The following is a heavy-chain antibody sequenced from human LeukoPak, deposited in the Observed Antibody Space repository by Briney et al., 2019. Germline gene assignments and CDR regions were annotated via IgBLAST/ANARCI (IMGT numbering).Heavy chain of an antibody. V-gene: IGHV3-20*04. CDR1: GFTFGDYA. J-gene: IGHJ4*02. CDR2: INWNGGRK. Sequence: GGSLRLPCAASGFTFGDYAMSWVRQVPGKGLEWVSDINWNGGRKGYADSVKGRFTISRDNAKNSLYLQMNSLRAEDTAFYYCAREHYTAGFDYWGQGTLVTVSS. D-gene: IGHD2-2*02. CDR3: AREHYTAGFDY.